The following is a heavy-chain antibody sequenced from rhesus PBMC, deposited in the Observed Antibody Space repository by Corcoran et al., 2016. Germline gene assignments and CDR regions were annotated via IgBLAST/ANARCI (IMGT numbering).Heavy chain of an antibody. D-gene: IGHD6-31*01. CDR1: GGSISSNY. CDR2: ISGSGVST. Sequence: QLQLQESAPGLVKPSETLSLTCAVSGGSISSNYWNWIRQPPGKGLEWIGRISGSGVSTYSNPSLKSRVTISTDTSKNQFSLKLSSVTAADTAVYYCARGIAATGTFDSWGQGVLVTVSS. CDR3: ARGIAATGTFDS. J-gene: IGHJ4*01. V-gene: IGHV4-173*01.